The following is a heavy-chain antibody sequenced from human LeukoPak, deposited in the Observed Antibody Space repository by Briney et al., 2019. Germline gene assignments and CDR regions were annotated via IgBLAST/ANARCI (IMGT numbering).Heavy chain of an antibody. CDR1: GFTFCSYS. V-gene: IGHV3-21*01. Sequence: GVSLRLSCAASGFTFCSYSMIWLRQAPGKGLVWVSSISSSSSYIYYTDSVKGRFTISRDNAKTSLYLHMNSLRAEAMAVYYCAREYCTGNSCYQSSLGYWGQGTLVTVSS. J-gene: IGHJ4*02. CDR2: ISSSSSYI. D-gene: IGHD2-2*01. CDR3: AREYCTGNSCYQSSLGY.